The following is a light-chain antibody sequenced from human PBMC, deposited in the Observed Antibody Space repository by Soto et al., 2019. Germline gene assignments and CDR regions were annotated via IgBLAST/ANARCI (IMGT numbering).Light chain of an antibody. CDR1: DDITIY. J-gene: IGKJ4*01. CDR3: QQTRRYPST. CDR2: AAS. Sequence: IQLTQSPSSLSASVGDSVTITCRASDDITIYLAWYQQKPGKAPNLLMYAASTLQSGVPSRFSGSGSGTDFTLTISSLQAEDFATYYCQQTRRYPSTFGGGTKVDIK. V-gene: IGKV1-9*01.